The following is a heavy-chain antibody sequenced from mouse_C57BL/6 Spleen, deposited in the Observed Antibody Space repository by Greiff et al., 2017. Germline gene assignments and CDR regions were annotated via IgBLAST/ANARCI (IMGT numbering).Heavy chain of an antibody. CDR3: ARSGDYDEFTC. V-gene: IGHV1-64*01. CDR1: GYTFTSYW. D-gene: IGHD2-4*01. Sequence: QVQLQQPGAELVKPGASVKLSCKASGYTFTSYWMHWVKQRPGQGLEWIGMIHPNSGSTNYNEKFKGKATLTVDKSSSTAYMQLSSLTSEDSAVYYCARSGDYDEFTCWGQGTMVTVSA. J-gene: IGHJ3*01. CDR2: IHPNSGST.